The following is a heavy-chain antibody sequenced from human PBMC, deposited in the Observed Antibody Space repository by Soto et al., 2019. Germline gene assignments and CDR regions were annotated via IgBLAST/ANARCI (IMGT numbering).Heavy chain of an antibody. J-gene: IGHJ4*02. Sequence: SGGSLRLSCSVSGFTFGTYAMHWVRQAPGKGLEYVSSISHNGRSTYYADSVKGRFTISRDNSKNSLYLQMSSLRPEDTAVYYCVKDRWVDYWGQGILATLSS. V-gene: IGHV3-64D*06. D-gene: IGHD6-13*01. CDR3: VKDRWVDY. CDR2: ISHNGRST. CDR1: GFTFGTYA.